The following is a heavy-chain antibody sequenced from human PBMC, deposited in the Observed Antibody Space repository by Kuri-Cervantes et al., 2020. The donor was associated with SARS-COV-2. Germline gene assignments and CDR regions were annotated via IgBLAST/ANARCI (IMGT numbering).Heavy chain of an antibody. D-gene: IGHD5-24*01. J-gene: IGHJ4*02. CDR2: IGSYGVTT. Sequence: LSLTCAASGFTFSSYDMSWVRRAPGKGLEWVTGIGSYGVTTYYADSVKGRFAVSRDNSKNTLSLQMNSLRAEDTAVYYCGKEGGHNEIDYWGQGTLVTVSS. CDR3: GKEGGHNEIDY. V-gene: IGHV3-23*01. CDR1: GFTFSSYD.